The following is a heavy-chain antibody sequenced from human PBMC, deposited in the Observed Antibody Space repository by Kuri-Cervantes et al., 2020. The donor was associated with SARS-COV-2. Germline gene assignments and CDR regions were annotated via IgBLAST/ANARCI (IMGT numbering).Heavy chain of an antibody. V-gene: IGHV3-7*01. CDR3: AIGGNYWHA. J-gene: IGHJ5*02. CDR2: IGQDGSVK. CDR1: GFTFSSYG. D-gene: IGHD1-1*01. Sequence: GESPKISCAASGFTFSSYGMHWVRQAPGKGLEWVANIGQDGSVKYYVDSAKGRFTISRDNAKNSLYLQMNSLRTDDMAVYYCAIGGNYWHAWGQGTLVTVYS.